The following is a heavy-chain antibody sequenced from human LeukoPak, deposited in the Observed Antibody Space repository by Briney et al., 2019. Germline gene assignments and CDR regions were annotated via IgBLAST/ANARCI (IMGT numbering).Heavy chain of an antibody. CDR3: AIADRDGYNTFDY. Sequence: PSETLSLTCAVYGGSFSGYYWSWIRQPPGKGLEWIGEINHSGSTNYNPSLKSRVTISVDTSKNQFSLKLSSVTAADAAVYYCAIADRDGYNTFDYWGQGTLVTVSS. CDR1: GGSFSGYY. V-gene: IGHV4-34*01. J-gene: IGHJ4*02. D-gene: IGHD5-24*01. CDR2: INHSGST.